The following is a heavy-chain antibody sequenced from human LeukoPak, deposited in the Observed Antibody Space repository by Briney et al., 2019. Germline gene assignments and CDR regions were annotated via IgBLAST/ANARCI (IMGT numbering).Heavy chain of an antibody. J-gene: IGHJ4*02. CDR3: ASQRDCSSTSCYYYFDY. Sequence: PSQTLSLTCTVSGGSISSGSYYWSWNRQPAGKGLEWIGRIYTSGSTNYNPSFKSRVTISVDTSKNQFSLKLSSVTAADTAVYYCASQRDCSSTSCYYYFDYWGQGTLVTVSS. CDR2: IYTSGST. D-gene: IGHD2-2*01. CDR1: GGSISSGSYY. V-gene: IGHV4-61*02.